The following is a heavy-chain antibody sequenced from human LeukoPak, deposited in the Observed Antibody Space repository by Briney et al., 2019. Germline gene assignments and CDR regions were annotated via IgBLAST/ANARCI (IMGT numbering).Heavy chain of an antibody. CDR2: INFSSDDSGDNT. Sequence: GGSLRLSCAAFGFPFKIYTMNWVRQAPGKGLEWVSGINFSSDDSGDNTYYADSVRGRFSISRGISQNTVFLQMNSLRVEDTAAYYCVATFTVFGVISTIEWGQGTLVTVSS. D-gene: IGHD3-3*01. V-gene: IGHV3-23*01. CDR3: VATFTVFGVISTIE. CDR1: GFPFKIYT. J-gene: IGHJ4*02.